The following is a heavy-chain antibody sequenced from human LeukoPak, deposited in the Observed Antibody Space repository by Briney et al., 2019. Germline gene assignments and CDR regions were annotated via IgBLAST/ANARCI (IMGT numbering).Heavy chain of an antibody. D-gene: IGHD6-19*01. CDR2: INHSGST. J-gene: IGHJ5*02. CDR3: ARFVAGTYNWFDP. Sequence: PSETLSLTCAVYGGSFSGYYWSWIRQPPGKGLEWIGEINHSGSTNYNPSLKSRVTISVDTSKNQFSLKLSSVTAADTAVYYCARFVAGTYNWFDPWGQGTLVTVSS. CDR1: GGSFSGYY. V-gene: IGHV4-34*01.